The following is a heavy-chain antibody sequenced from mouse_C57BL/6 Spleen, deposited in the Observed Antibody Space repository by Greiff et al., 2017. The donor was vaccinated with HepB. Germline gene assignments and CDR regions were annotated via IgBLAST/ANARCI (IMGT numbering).Heavy chain of an antibody. CDR1: GFTFSDYY. CDR3: ARYSRGYFDV. D-gene: IGHD2-5*01. V-gene: IGHV5-16*01. Sequence: EVKLVESEGGLVQPGSSMKLSCTASGFTFSDYYMAWVRQVPEKGLEWVANINYDGSSTYYLDSLKSRFIISRDNAKNILYLQMSSLKSEDTATYYCARYSRGYFDVWGTGTTVTVSS. CDR2: INYDGSST. J-gene: IGHJ1*03.